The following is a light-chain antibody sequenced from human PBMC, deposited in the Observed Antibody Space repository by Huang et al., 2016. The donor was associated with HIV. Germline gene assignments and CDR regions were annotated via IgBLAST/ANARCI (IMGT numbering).Light chain of an antibody. CDR2: DAS. CDR1: QCVSSH. V-gene: IGKV3-11*01. CDR3: QQRTNWPWT. Sequence: EIVLTQSPATLSLSPGERATLSCRASQCVSSHFAWYQQQPGQAPRLLIYDASNRATGITARFSGSGSGTDFTLTISSLKPEDFAVYCCQQRTNWPWTFGQGTKVEIK. J-gene: IGKJ1*01.